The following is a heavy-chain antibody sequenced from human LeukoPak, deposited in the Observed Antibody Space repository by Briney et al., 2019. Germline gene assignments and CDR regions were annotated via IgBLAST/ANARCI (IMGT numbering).Heavy chain of an antibody. Sequence: ASVKVSCKASGYTFTSYDINWVRQATGQGLEWMGWMNPNSGNTGYAQRFQGRVTMTRNTSISTAYMELSSLRSEDTAVYYCARGGSRGGAVDYWGQGILVTVSS. V-gene: IGHV1-8*01. J-gene: IGHJ4*02. CDR2: MNPNSGNT. D-gene: IGHD3-16*01. CDR3: ARGGSRGGAVDY. CDR1: GYTFTSYD.